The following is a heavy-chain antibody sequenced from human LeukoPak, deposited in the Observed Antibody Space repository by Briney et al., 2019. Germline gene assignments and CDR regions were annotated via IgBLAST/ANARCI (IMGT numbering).Heavy chain of an antibody. CDR2: IYPGDSDT. J-gene: IGHJ5*02. CDR3: ARLKSTMIVVGWFDP. D-gene: IGHD3-22*01. CDR1: GYTFTTSW. V-gene: IGHV5-51*01. Sequence: GESLKISCKVSGYTFTTSWIAWVRQMPGKGLEWMGIIYPGDSDTRYSPSFQGQVTISADKSISTAYLQWSSLKASDTAMYYCARLKSTMIVVGWFDPWGQGTLVTVSS.